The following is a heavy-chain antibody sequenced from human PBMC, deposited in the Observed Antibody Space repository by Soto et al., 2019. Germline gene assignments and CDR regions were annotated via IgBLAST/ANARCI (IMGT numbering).Heavy chain of an antibody. CDR1: GFTFSSYA. V-gene: IGHV3-23*01. Sequence: GGSLRLSCAASGFTFSSYAMSWVRQAPGKGLEWVSAISGSGGSTYYADSVKGRFTISRDNSKNTLYLQMNSLRAEDTAVYYCAKDLAYCSSTSCPGDYYYGMDVWGQGTTVTVSS. CDR3: AKDLAYCSSTSCPGDYYYGMDV. D-gene: IGHD2-2*01. J-gene: IGHJ6*02. CDR2: ISGSGGST.